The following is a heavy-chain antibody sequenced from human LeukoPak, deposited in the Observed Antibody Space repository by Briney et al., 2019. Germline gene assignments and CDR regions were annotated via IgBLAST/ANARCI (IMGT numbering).Heavy chain of an antibody. J-gene: IGHJ3*01. CDR3: ARVSRRAQGDQIPAF. CDR2: IRYDGSNK. Sequence: GGSLRLSCAASGFTFSSYGMHWVRQAPGKGLEWVAFIRYDGSNKYYADSVKGRFTISRDNSKNTLYLQMNSLRAEDTAVYYCARVSRRAQGDQIPAFWGQGTMVTVSS. V-gene: IGHV3-30*02. CDR1: GFTFSSYG. D-gene: IGHD3-16*01.